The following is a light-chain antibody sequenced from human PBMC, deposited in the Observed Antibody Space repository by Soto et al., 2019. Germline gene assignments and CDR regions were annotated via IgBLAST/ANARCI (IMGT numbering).Light chain of an antibody. CDR1: SSNIGAGYD. J-gene: IGLJ2*01. CDR2: ANT. Sequence: QSVLTQTPSVSGAPGQRVTISCTGTSSNIGAGYDVHWYQQLPGTAPKLLIFANTNRPSGVPDRFSGSKSGTSASLAITGLQAEDEADYYCQSYDTSLSGSWVFGGGTQLTVL. CDR3: QSYDTSLSGSWV. V-gene: IGLV1-40*01.